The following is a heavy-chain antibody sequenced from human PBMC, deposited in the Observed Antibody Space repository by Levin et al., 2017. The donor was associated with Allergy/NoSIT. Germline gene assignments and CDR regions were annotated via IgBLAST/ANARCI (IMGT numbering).Heavy chain of an antibody. D-gene: IGHD1-7*01. CDR2: ISGSGGST. V-gene: IGHV3-23*01. CDR1: GFTFSSYA. Sequence: GGSLRLSCAASGFTFSSYAMSWVRQAPGKGLEWVSAISGSGGSTYYADSVKGRFTISRDNSKNTLYLQMNSLRAEDTAVYYCAKEGRTGTTYYYYMDVWGKGTTVTVSS. J-gene: IGHJ6*03. CDR3: AKEGRTGTTYYYYMDV.